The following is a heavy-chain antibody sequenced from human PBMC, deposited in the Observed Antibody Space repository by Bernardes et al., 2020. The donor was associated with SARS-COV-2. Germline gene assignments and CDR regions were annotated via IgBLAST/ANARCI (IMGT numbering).Heavy chain of an antibody. D-gene: IGHD6-19*01. CDR3: ARHYNGWLNFDY. V-gene: IGHV3-7*01. CDR2: VKPDGSVK. Sequence: GGSLRLSCAASGFTVSSYEVSWVRQAPGKGLEWVANVKPDGSVKYYVDSVKGRFTISRDTTKNSLYLEMTSLRAEDTAVYYCARHYNGWLNFDYWGQGTLVTVSS. J-gene: IGHJ4*02. CDR1: GFTVSSYE.